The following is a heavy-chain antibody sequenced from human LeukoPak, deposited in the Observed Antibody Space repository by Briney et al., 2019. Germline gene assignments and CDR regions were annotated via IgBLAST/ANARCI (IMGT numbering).Heavy chain of an antibody. CDR1: GFTFSSYW. J-gene: IGHJ3*02. CDR3: ASLLRYFDWSPFDI. Sequence: PGGSLRLSCAASGFTFSSYWMNWVRQAPGKGLEWVANIKPDGGETYYVDSVKGRFTISRDNAKSSLYLQMNSLRAEDTAVYYCASLLRYFDWSPFDIWGQGTMVTVSS. V-gene: IGHV3-7*01. D-gene: IGHD3-9*01. CDR2: IKPDGGET.